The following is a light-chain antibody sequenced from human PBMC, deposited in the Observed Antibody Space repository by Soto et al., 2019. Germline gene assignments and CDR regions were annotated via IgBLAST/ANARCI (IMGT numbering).Light chain of an antibody. CDR1: CSVGMIY. J-gene: IGKJ1*01. CDR3: QQYGSLAWT. CDR2: GAS. Sequence: ECLLTQCSCSLCFSPGEKSTLSCTAICSVGMIYFGLYQQKPGTDPRPDIHGASSRAIGIPHRFSGSGSGTAFTLTMSRLVHEDFEVYSCQQYGSLAWTFAQGTK. V-gene: IGKV3-20*01.